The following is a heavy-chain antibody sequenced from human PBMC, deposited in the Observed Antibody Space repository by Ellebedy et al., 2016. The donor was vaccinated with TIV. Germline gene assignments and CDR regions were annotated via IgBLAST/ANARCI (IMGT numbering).Heavy chain of an antibody. CDR1: GFTFSSYS. CDR3: ARAPRGTVTTWIDY. D-gene: IGHD4-17*01. Sequence: GGSLRLXCAASGFTFSSYSMNWVRQAPGKGLEWVSSISSSSSYIYYADSVKGPFTISRDNAKNSLYLQMNSLRAEDTAVYYYARAPRGTVTTWIDYWGQGTLVTVSS. CDR2: ISSSSSYI. J-gene: IGHJ4*02. V-gene: IGHV3-21*01.